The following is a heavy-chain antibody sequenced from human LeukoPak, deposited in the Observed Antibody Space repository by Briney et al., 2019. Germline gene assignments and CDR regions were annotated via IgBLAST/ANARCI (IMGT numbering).Heavy chain of an antibody. Sequence: GASVKVSCKASGYTFTSYYMHWVRQAPGQGPEWMGIINPSGGSTSYAQKFQGRVTMTRDTSTSTVYMELSSLRSEDTAVYYCARTVTRITIFGAPNNWFDPWGQGTLVTVSS. CDR2: INPSGGST. V-gene: IGHV1-46*01. J-gene: IGHJ5*02. D-gene: IGHD3-3*01. CDR1: GYTFTSYY. CDR3: ARTVTRITIFGAPNNWFDP.